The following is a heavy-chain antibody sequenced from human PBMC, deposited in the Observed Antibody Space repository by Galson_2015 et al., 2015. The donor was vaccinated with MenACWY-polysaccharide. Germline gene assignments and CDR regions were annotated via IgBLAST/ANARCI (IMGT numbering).Heavy chain of an antibody. V-gene: IGHV3-30*02. CDR1: GFNFGGNG. J-gene: IGHJ4*02. CDR2: IRNDGRK. CDR3: ARNPSRLDIAAASH. D-gene: IGHD6-13*01. Sequence: SCAASGFNFGGNGLHWVRQAPGKGLEWVALIRNDGRKHYPDAVKGRFTISRDNSKNTLYLQMNSLRPEDTAVYYCARNPSRLDIAAASHWGQGALVSV.